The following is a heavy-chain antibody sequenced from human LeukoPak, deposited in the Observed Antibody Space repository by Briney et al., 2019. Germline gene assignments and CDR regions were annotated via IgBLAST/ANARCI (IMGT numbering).Heavy chain of an antibody. J-gene: IGHJ4*02. CDR1: GFPFSNAY. CDR2: TVGGGDGT. V-gene: IGHV3-23*01. Sequence: GGSLGLSCPASGFPFSNAYMNWVRQAPGKGLEWVAVTVGGGDGTYYADSVKGRFTISRDNSNNTLYLQMNSLRAEDTAVYYCAKLTTSWGQGTLVTVSS. D-gene: IGHD4-11*01. CDR3: AKLTTS.